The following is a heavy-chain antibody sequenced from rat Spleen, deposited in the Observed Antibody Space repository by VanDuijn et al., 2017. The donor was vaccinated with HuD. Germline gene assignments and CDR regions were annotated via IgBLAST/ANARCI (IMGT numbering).Heavy chain of an antibody. V-gene: IGHV5-22*01. Sequence: EVQLVESDGGLVQPGRSLKLSCAASGFTFSDYYMAWVRQTPTKGLEWVASISYDDRSTYYRDSVKGRFTISRDNAKSTLYLQMNSLRSEDTATYYCTRHVDAWGQGASVTVSS. CDR3: TRHVDA. CDR1: GFTFSDYY. CDR2: ISYDDRST. J-gene: IGHJ4*01.